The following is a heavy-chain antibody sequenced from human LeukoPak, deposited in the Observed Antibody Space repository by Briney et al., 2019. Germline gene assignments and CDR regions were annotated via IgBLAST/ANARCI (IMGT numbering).Heavy chain of an antibody. Sequence: SETLSLTCAVYGASFSANDWIWIRQPPGKGLEWIGEINYSGAITYKPSLKSRLTISSDTSKNQFSLKLSSVTAADTAVYYCARYCGSENYCISYWGQGTRVTVSS. CDR3: ARYCGSENYCISY. J-gene: IGHJ4*02. V-gene: IGHV4-34*01. CDR1: GASFSAND. D-gene: IGHD3-10*01. CDR2: INYSGAI.